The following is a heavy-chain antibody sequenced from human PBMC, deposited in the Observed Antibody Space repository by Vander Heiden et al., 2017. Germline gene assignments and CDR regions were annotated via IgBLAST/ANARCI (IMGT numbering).Heavy chain of an antibody. Sequence: VQLQESAPGLVHPSGTLSLTCVFLRGSINTSNRWTWVRQPPGKGLEWIGEIHHSGSTNYNPSLKSRVNISVDKSKNEFSMRLISVTAADTAVYFCARGYCNGGSCYSWRNRFDPWGQGTLVTVTS. CDR1: RGSINTSNR. CDR2: IHHSGST. D-gene: IGHD2-15*01. CDR3: ARGYCNGGSCYSWRNRFDP. V-gene: IGHV4-4*02. J-gene: IGHJ5*02.